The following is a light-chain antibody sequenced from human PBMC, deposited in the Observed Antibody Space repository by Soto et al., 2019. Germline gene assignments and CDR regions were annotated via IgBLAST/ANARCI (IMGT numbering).Light chain of an antibody. Sequence: DIQMTQSPSSLSASVGDRVTITCRASQGIRHDLGWYQQKPGKAPKRLIYSASSLQSGVPPRFSGSGSGTEFTLTISSLQPEDFATYYCLQNNSYPVTFGQGGKVDI. J-gene: IGKJ1*01. CDR3: LQNNSYPVT. V-gene: IGKV1-17*01. CDR2: SAS. CDR1: QGIRHD.